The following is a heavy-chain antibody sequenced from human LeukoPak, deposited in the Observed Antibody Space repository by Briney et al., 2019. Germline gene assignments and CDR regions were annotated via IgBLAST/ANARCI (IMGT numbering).Heavy chain of an antibody. V-gene: IGHV3-48*04. CDR1: GFTFSSYS. J-gene: IGHJ4*02. CDR3: ATKYSSGWSPF. D-gene: IGHD6-19*01. CDR2: ISSSGSTI. Sequence: GGSLRLSCAASGFTFSSYSMNWVRQAPGKGLEWVSYISSSGSTIYYADSVRGRFTISRDNAENSAYLQMNSLRAEDTAVYYCATKYSSGWSPFWGQGTLVTVSS.